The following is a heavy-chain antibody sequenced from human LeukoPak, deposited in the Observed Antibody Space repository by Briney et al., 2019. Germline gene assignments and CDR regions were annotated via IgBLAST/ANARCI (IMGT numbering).Heavy chain of an antibody. CDR2: ISSSSSYI. CDR3: AKKHVWGYFDY. V-gene: IGHV3-21*04. Sequence: PGGSLRLSCAASGFTFSSYSMNWVRQAPGKGLEWVSSISSSSSYIYYADSVKGRFTISRDNSKNTLYLQMNSLRAEDTAVYYCAKKHVWGYFDYWGQGTLVTVSS. CDR1: GFTFSSYS. D-gene: IGHD3-16*01. J-gene: IGHJ4*02.